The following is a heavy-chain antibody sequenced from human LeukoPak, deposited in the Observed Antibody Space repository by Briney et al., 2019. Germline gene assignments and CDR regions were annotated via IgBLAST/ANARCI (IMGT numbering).Heavy chain of an antibody. CDR2: IIPILGIA. CDR1: GGTFSSYT. Sequence: SVKVSCKASGGTFSSYTISWVRQAPGQGLEWMGRIIPILGIANYAQKFQGRVTITADKSTSTAYMELSSLRSEDTAVYYCAINIPPAHCSSTSCYTGDYWGQGTLVTVSP. CDR3: AINIPPAHCSSTSCYTGDY. V-gene: IGHV1-69*02. J-gene: IGHJ4*02. D-gene: IGHD2-2*02.